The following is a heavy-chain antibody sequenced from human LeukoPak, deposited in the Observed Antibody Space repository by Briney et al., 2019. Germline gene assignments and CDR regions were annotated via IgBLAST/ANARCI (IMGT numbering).Heavy chain of an antibody. CDR2: INPNSGGT. Sequence: ASETVSCKASGYTFTGYYIHWVRQAPGQGLEWMGWINPNSGGTNYAQKFQGSVTMTRDTSIRTAYMELSRLRSDDTAVYYCARDRGGDYFDYWGQGTLVTVSS. CDR1: GYTFTGYY. J-gene: IGHJ4*02. CDR3: ARDRGGDYFDY. D-gene: IGHD2-15*01. V-gene: IGHV1-2*02.